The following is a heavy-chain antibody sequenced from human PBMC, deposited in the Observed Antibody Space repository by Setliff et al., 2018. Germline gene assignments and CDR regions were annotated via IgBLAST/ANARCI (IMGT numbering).Heavy chain of an antibody. CDR1: GASISGNSYY. J-gene: IGHJ4*03. D-gene: IGHD3-22*01. CDR2: TYYGGNT. Sequence: PSETLSLTCTVSGASISGNSYYWAWIRQPPGKGLEWIASTYYGGNTYYNPSLKSRVTMSVDTSKSQFSLKLTSVTAADTAVYYCARAPRYFDSTGSYFDFWVPETLLVTVSS. V-gene: IGHV4-39*07. CDR3: ARAPRYFDSTGSYFDF.